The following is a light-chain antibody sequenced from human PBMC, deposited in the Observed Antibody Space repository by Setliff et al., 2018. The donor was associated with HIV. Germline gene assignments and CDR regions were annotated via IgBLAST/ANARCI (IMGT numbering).Light chain of an antibody. J-gene: IGLJ1*01. CDR2: DVS. V-gene: IGLV2-23*02. CDR3: CSYAGSGTYV. Sequence: ALAQPASVSGSPGQSITISCTGTSSDVGSYNPVSWYQQHPGKAPKLMIYDVSKRPSGVSNRFSGSKSGNTASLTISGLQAEDEADYYCCSYAGSGTYVFGTGTKVTV. CDR1: SSDVGSYNP.